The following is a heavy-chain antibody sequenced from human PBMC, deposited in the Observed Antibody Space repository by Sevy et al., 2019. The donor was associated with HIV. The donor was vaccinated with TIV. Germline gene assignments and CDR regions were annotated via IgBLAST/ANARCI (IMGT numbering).Heavy chain of an antibody. CDR1: GFTFSSYA. D-gene: IGHD3-3*01. CDR2: ISGSGGST. V-gene: IGHV3-23*01. CDR3: ASSLLRFLENFDY. Sequence: GGSPRLSCAASGFTFSSYAMSWVRQAPGKGLEWVSAISGSGGSTYYADSVKGRFTISRDNSKNTLYLQMNSLRAEDTAVYYCASSLLRFLENFDYWGQGTLVTVSS. J-gene: IGHJ4*02.